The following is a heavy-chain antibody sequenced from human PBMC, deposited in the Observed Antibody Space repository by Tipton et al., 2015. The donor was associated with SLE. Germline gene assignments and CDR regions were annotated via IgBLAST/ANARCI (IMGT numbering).Heavy chain of an antibody. J-gene: IGHJ6*02. D-gene: IGHD3-3*01. Sequence: LRLSCTASGGSISSYYWSWIRQPPGKGLEWIGYIYYSGSTNYNPSLKSRVTISVDTSKNQFSLKLSSVTAADTAMYYCARVSGYDFWSGYYTGGYYYYGMDVWGQGTTVTVSS. CDR3: ARVSGYDFWSGYYTGGYYYYGMDV. V-gene: IGHV4-59*12. CDR2: IYYSGST. CDR1: GGSISSYY.